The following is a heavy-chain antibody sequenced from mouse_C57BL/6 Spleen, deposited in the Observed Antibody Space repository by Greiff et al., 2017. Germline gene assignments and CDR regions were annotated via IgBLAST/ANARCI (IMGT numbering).Heavy chain of an antibody. CDR2: IYPGDGDT. Sequence: QVQLQQSGPELVKPGASVKISCKASGYAFSSSWLNWVKQRPGKGLEWIGRIYPGDGDTNYNGKFKGKATLTADKSSSTAYMQLSSLTSEDSAVYFCARYYGSSSYAMDDWGQGTSVTVSS. V-gene: IGHV1-82*01. CDR3: ARYYGSSSYAMDD. CDR1: GYAFSSSW. D-gene: IGHD1-1*01. J-gene: IGHJ4*01.